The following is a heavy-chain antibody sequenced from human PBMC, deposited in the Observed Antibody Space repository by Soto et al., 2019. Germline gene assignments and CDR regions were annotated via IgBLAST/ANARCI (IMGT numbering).Heavy chain of an antibody. CDR2: IWYDGSNK. D-gene: IGHD2-8*01. Sequence: QVQLVESGGGVVQPGRSLRLSCAASGFTFSSYGMHWVRQAPGKGLEWVAVIWYDGSNKYYADSVKGRFTISRDNSKNTLYLQMNSLRAEDTAVYYCARDIGYCTNGVCYSGYYYYYGMDVWGQGTTVTVSS. CDR1: GFTFSSYG. J-gene: IGHJ6*02. V-gene: IGHV3-33*01. CDR3: ARDIGYCTNGVCYSGYYYYYGMDV.